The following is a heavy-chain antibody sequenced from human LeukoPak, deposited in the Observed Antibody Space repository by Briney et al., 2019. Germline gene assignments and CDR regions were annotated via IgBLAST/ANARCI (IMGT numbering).Heavy chain of an antibody. J-gene: IGHJ4*02. CDR3: TRHVVAVGFDY. CDR2: ISYDGSNK. CDR1: RFTFSTYA. Sequence: PGGSLRLSCAVSRFTFSTYAMHWVRQAPGKGLEWVTLISYDGSNKYYADSVKGRFTIARDNAKNSLYLQMNSLRADDTAVYYCTRHVVAVGFDYWGRGTLVTVSS. V-gene: IGHV3-30*04. D-gene: IGHD3-22*01.